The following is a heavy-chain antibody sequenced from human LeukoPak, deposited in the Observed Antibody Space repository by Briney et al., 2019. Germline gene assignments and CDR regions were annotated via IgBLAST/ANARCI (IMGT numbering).Heavy chain of an antibody. D-gene: IGHD3-9*01. CDR2: IDTSGNT. CDR3: ARNYYNILTGYYADVFDI. V-gene: IGHV4-4*07. CDR1: GGSISSYY. J-gene: IGHJ3*02. Sequence: SETLSLACTASGGSISSYYWSWIRQPAGKGLEWIGRIDTSGNTNYKPSLKSRVTISVDTSKNQFSLRLSSVTAADTAVYFCARNYYNILTGYYADVFDIWGQGTMVTVSS.